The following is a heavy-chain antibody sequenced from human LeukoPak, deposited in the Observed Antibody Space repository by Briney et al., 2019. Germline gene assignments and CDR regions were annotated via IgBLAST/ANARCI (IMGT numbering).Heavy chain of an antibody. D-gene: IGHD1-1*01. Sequence: GGSLRLSCAASGFTFSSNHMSWVRQAPGKGLEWVSVIYSGGSTDYADSVKGRFTISRDNLKNTLYLQMNSLRAEDTAVYYCARGPAGYNWGQGTLVTVSS. CDR2: IYSGGST. V-gene: IGHV3-53*01. J-gene: IGHJ4*02. CDR3: ARGPAGYN. CDR1: GFTFSSNH.